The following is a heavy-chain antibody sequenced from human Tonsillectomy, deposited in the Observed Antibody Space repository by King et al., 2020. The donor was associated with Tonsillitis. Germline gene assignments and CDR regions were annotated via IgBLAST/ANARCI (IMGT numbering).Heavy chain of an antibody. J-gene: IGHJ4*02. Sequence: VQLVESGGGVVQPGRSLRLSCAASGFTFSSYGMHWVRQAPGKGLEWVSIISFDGSNKDYADSVRGLFTISRDNSKNRLYLQMNSLRAEDTAVYYCAKENAGYSRGWYGDYWGQGTLVTVSS. D-gene: IGHD6-19*01. V-gene: IGHV3-30*18. CDR2: ISFDGSNK. CDR1: GFTFSSYG. CDR3: AKENAGYSRGWYGDY.